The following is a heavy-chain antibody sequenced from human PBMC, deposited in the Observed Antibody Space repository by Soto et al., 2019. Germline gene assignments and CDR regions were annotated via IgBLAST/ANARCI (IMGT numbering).Heavy chain of an antibody. CDR3: ATKNVPTPGNY. D-gene: IGHD3-10*02. Sequence: QVQLQESGPGLVEPSGTLSLTCAVSLVSISSGDWWSWVRQSPERGLEYIGEISHSGTTNYNPSLESRVTISLDASRNQFSLQLTSVTAADTAVYYRATKNVPTPGNYWGQGTRVIVSS. J-gene: IGHJ4*02. V-gene: IGHV4-4*02. CDR1: LVSISSGDW. CDR2: ISHSGTT.